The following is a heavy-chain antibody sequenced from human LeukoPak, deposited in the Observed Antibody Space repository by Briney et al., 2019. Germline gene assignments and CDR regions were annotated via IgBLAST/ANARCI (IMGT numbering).Heavy chain of an antibody. V-gene: IGHV1-69*13. CDR2: IIPIFGTT. D-gene: IGHD2-2*01. CDR1: GGTFSSYA. CDR3: ARASVVPAANIFDY. J-gene: IGHJ4*02. Sequence: PGASVKVSCKASGGTFSSYAISWVRQAPGQGLEWVGGIIPIFGTTNYAQKFQGRVTITADESTSTAYMELSSLRSEDTAVYYCARASVVPAANIFDYWGQGTLVTVSS.